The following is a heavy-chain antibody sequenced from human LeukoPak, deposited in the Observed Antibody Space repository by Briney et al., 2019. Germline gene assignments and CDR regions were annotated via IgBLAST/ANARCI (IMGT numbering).Heavy chain of an antibody. CDR3: ASRATVTTDRFWFDP. D-gene: IGHD4-11*01. CDR1: GFTVSSNS. J-gene: IGHJ5*02. CDR2: IYSGGSS. Sequence: PGGSLRLSCAASGFTVSSNSMNWVRQAPGKGLEWVSVIYSGGSSSYADSVKGRLTISRDNSKNTLYLQMNSLRAEDTAVYYCASRATVTTDRFWFDPWGQGTLVTVSS. V-gene: IGHV3-53*01.